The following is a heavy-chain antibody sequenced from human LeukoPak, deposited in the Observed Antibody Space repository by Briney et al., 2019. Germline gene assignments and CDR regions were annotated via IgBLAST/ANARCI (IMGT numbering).Heavy chain of an antibody. CDR2: IYYSGST. D-gene: IGHD4-23*01. Sequence: SETLSLTCAVYGGSFSGYYWSWIRQPPGKGLEWIGYIYYSGSTYYNPSLKSRVTMSVDTSKNQFSLKLSSVTAADTAVYYCARATTVVTPAWFDPWGQGTLVTVSS. CDR3: ARATTVVTPAWFDP. J-gene: IGHJ5*02. V-gene: IGHV4-30-4*08. CDR1: GGSFSGYY.